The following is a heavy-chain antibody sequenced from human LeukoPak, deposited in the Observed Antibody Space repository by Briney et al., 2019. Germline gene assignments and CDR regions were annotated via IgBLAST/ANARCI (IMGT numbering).Heavy chain of an antibody. D-gene: IGHD2-21*01. CDR2: ISSNGGYT. CDR1: GFTFSSYA. V-gene: IGHV3-64*04. J-gene: IGHJ3*02. Sequence: PGGSLRLSCSASGFTFSSYAMHWVRQAPGKGLQYVSAISSNGGYTYYADSVKGRFTISRDSSKNTLYLQINSLRAEDTAVYYCARSRGVVIAGDAFDIWGQGTMVTVSS. CDR3: ARSRGVVIAGDAFDI.